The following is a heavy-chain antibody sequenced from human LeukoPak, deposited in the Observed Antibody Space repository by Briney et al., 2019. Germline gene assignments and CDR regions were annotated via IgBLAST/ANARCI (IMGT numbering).Heavy chain of an antibody. CDR1: GGSISSGDYY. V-gene: IGHV4-30-4*08. Sequence: PSQTLSLTCTVSGGSISSGDYYWSWIRQPPGKGLEWIGYIYYSGSTYYNPSLKSRVTISVDTSKNQFSLKLSSVTAADTAVYYCARMRTAAGSNTFDYWGQGTLVTVSS. CDR3: ARMRTAAGSNTFDY. D-gene: IGHD6-13*01. J-gene: IGHJ4*02. CDR2: IYYSGST.